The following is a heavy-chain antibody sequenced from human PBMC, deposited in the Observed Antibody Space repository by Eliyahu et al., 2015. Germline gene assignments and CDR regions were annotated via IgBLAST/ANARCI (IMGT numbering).Heavy chain of an antibody. CDR3: ARERGYCSNGVCPYYFDY. Sequence: QVQLVQSGAEVXKPGASXXVSCKASXYTFTSXYIXWVRQAPGQGLEWMGIVTPSGSGTRSAQKFQGRVTLTSDTSTSTVYMELSSLRSDDTAVYYCARERGYCSNGVCPYYFDYWGQGALVTVSS. CDR2: VTPSGSGT. J-gene: IGHJ4*02. D-gene: IGHD2-8*01. V-gene: IGHV1-46*01. CDR1: XYTFTSXY.